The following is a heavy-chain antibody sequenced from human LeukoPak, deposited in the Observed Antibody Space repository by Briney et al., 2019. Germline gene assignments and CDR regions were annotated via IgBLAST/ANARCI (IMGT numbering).Heavy chain of an antibody. D-gene: IGHD6-19*01. V-gene: IGHV4-59*01. J-gene: IGHJ4*02. CDR1: STSLTTYY. CDR3: ARDRAVGGRFFDL. CDR2: VTDAGFA. Sequence: SETLSLTCAVSSTSLTTYYWSWIRQPPGKGLEWIGYVTDAGFATYNPSLKSRVTLSVDTSTNQFSLKVHSVTVSDTAVYYCARDRAVGGRFFDLWGQGILVSVSS.